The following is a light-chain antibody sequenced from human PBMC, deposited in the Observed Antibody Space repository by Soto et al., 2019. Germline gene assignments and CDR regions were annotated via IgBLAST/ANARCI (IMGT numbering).Light chain of an antibody. CDR2: DNN. CDR3: QAYDCGLSDFVV. J-gene: IGLJ2*01. CDR1: SSNIGAGYE. Sequence: QSVLTQPASVSGAPGQGVTISCTGSSSNIGAGYEVHWYQQLPGTAPKPLVYDNNNRPAGIPDRFSGSKSGTSATLAITGLRAEDEADDYCQAYDCGLSDFVVFGGGTKGTVL. V-gene: IGLV1-40*01.